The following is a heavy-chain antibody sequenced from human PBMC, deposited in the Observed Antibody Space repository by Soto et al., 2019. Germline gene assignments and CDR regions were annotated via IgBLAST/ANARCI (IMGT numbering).Heavy chain of an antibody. J-gene: IGHJ5*02. D-gene: IGHD1-26*01. CDR2: IYYSGST. CDR1: GGSISSSSYY. CDR3: ARPGVRSLGWFDP. V-gene: IGHV4-39*01. Sequence: QLQLQESGPGLVKPSETLSLTCTVSGGSISSSSYYWGWIRQPPGKGLEWIGSIYYSGSTYYNPSLKSRVTISVDTSKNQFSLKLSSVTAADTAVYYCARPGVRSLGWFDPWGQGTLVTVSS.